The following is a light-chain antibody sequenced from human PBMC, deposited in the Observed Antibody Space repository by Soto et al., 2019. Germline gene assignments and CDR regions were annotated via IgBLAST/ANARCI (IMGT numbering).Light chain of an antibody. CDR2: GAS. V-gene: IGKV3D-15*01. CDR3: QQYKDWLPLT. CDR1: QNINSN. Sequence: EILMTQSLLTLSVSPGEVATLSCRASQNINSNLAWYQQRPGQAPRVLIYGASSRASGIPDRLSGSGSGTDFTLTINRLEPDDFAVYYCQQYKDWLPLTFGGGTRVESK. J-gene: IGKJ4*01.